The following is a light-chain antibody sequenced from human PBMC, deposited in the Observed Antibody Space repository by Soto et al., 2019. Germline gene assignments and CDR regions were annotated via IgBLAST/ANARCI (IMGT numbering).Light chain of an antibody. J-gene: IGKJ1*01. CDR2: AAS. Sequence: DFHMTRSPSTLSASLGHIFTITCRASQSIGIYLNWYQKKPVKAPKLLIHAASTLQSGAPSTLSGSGSGTDLAITISSMQNEDIATYYCHQTFATTWTFAQGTQVDIK. V-gene: IGKV1-39*01. CDR1: QSIGIY. CDR3: HQTFATTWT.